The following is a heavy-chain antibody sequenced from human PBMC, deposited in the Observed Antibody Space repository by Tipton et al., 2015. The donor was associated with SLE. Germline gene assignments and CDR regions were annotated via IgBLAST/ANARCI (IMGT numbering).Heavy chain of an antibody. CDR1: GGSISSYY. J-gene: IGHJ3*02. CDR2: IYYSGST. V-gene: IGHV4-59*01. D-gene: IGHD3-22*01. CDR3: ARDRPIFNSEGSSSGWVDAFDI. Sequence: TLSLTCTVSGGSISSYYWSWIRQPPGKGLEWIGYIYYSGSTNYNPSLKSRVTISVDTSKNQFSLKLSSVAAADTAVYYCARDRPIFNSEGSSSGWVDAFDIWGQGTMVTVSS.